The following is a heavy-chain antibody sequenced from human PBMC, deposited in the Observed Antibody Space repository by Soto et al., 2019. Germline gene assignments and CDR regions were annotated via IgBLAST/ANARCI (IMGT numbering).Heavy chain of an antibody. CDR3: ARHDYDSRGYPEYFQH. V-gene: IGHV3-53*01. J-gene: IGHJ1*01. CDR1: GFTVSSNY. Sequence: EVQLVESGGGLIQPGGSLRLSCAASGFTVSSNYMSWVRQAPGNGLDWVSVIYSGGSTYYADSVRGRFTISRDDSKNTLYLQMNSLSAEDMAVYSCARHDYDSRGYPEYFQHWRQGTLVTLSS. CDR2: IYSGGST. D-gene: IGHD3-22*01.